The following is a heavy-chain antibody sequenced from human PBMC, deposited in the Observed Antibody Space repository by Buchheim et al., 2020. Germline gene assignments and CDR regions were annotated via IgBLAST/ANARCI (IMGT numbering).Heavy chain of an antibody. CDR3: VRQPHHSIFGVVIDF. J-gene: IGHJ4*02. D-gene: IGHD3-3*02. CDR2: ISPTDSYT. V-gene: IGHV5-10-1*01. Sequence: EVQLVQSGAEVKKPGESLRISCKGSGYSFSSYWISWVRQIPGKGLEWVGRISPTDSYTNYSPAFQGHVTISADTSIGTAYPEWSSLKASDNAIYFCVRQPHHSIFGVVIDFWGQGTL. CDR1: GYSFSSYW.